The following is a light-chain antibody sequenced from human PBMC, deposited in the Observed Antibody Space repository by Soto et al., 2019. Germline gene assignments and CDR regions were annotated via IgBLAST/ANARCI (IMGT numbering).Light chain of an antibody. J-gene: IGLJ2*01. CDR3: ETWDTNVVV. V-gene: IGLV4-60*02. CDR2: LEGSGSY. Sequence: QLVLTQSSSASASLGSSVKLTCTLSSGHSTYIIAWHQQQPGKAPRYLMKLEGSGSYNKGSGIPDRFSGSSSGADRYLTIYNLQFEDEADYYCETWDTNVVVFGGGTQLTVL. CDR1: SGHSTYI.